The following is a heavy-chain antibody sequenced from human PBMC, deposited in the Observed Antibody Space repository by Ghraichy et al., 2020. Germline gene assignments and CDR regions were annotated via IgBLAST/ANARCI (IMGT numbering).Heavy chain of an antibody. CDR2: IIPIFGTA. J-gene: IGHJ4*02. V-gene: IGHV1-69*13. D-gene: IGHD2-21*02. CDR3: AGEYCGGDCYSEGYPN. CDR1: GGTFSSYA. Sequence: SVKVSCKASGGTFSSYAISWVRQAPGQGLEWMGGIIPIFGTANYAQKFQGRVTITADESTSTAYMELSSLRSEDTAVYYCAGEYCGGDCYSEGYPNWGQGTLVTVSS.